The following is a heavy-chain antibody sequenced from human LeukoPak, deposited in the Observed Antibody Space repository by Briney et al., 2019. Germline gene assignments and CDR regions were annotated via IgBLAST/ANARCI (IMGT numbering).Heavy chain of an antibody. CDR2: IYPSDSDT. Sequence: GESLKISCKGSGYSFTSYWIGWVRQMPGKGLEWMGIIYPSDSDTRYSPSFQGQVTISVDKSISTAYLQWNSLKASDTAMYYCARRYCSGGSCYADYWGQGTLVTVSS. J-gene: IGHJ4*02. CDR1: GYSFTSYW. V-gene: IGHV5-51*01. D-gene: IGHD2-15*01. CDR3: ARRYCSGGSCYADY.